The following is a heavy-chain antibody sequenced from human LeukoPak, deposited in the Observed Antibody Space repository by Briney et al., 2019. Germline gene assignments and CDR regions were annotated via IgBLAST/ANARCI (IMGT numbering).Heavy chain of an antibody. Sequence: SETLSLTCAVYGGSFSGYYWSWIRQPPGKGLEWIGGINHSGSTNYNPSLKSRVTISVDTSKNQFSLKLSSVTAADTAVYYCARGVRLVTIFGVGLLDYWGQGSLVTVSS. J-gene: IGHJ4*02. V-gene: IGHV4-34*01. D-gene: IGHD3-3*01. CDR2: INHSGST. CDR3: ARGVRLVTIFGVGLLDY. CDR1: GGSFSGYY.